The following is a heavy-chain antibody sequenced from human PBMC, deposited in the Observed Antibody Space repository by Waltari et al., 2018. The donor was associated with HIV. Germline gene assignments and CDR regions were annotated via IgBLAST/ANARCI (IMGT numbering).Heavy chain of an antibody. CDR3: ARGLFGVGSNWFDP. CDR2: IYYTGRT. D-gene: IGHD3-3*01. CDR1: GGSFISYH. J-gene: IGHJ5*02. Sequence: QVQLQESGPGLVKPSETLSLTCSVSGGSFISYHWTWIRQPPGKGLEWIGYIYYTGRTNCNPSLKSRFTISVDTSKNQFSLRLRAVTAADTAVYYCARGLFGVGSNWFDPWGQGILVTVSS. V-gene: IGHV4-59*01.